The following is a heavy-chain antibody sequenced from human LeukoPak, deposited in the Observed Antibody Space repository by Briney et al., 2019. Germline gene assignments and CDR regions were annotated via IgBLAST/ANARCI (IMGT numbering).Heavy chain of an antibody. Sequence: GGSLRLSCAASGFTFSSYGMHWVRQAPGKGLEWVAFIRYDGSNKYYADSVKGRFTISRDNSKNTLYFQMNSLMYEDTAVYYCAKTGFQWGEYFYYMDVWGKGTTVTVSS. CDR3: AKTGFQWGEYFYYMDV. J-gene: IGHJ6*03. CDR2: IRYDGSNK. V-gene: IGHV3-30*02. CDR1: GFTFSSYG. D-gene: IGHD1-14*01.